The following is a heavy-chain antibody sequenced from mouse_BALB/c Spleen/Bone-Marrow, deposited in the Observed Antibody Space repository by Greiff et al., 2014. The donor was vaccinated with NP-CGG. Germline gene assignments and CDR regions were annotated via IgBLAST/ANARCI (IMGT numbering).Heavy chain of an antibody. D-gene: IGHD1-1*01. J-gene: IGHJ1*01. V-gene: IGHV1-87*01. CDR2: IYPGDGDT. CDR1: GYTFTSYW. CDR3: ARHYYGSSYEYFDV. Sequence: VQLQQSGAELARPGASVKLSCKASGYTFTSYWMQWVKQRPGQGLEWIGAIYPGDGDTRYTQKFKGKATLTADKSSSTAYMQLSSLASEDSAVYYCARHYYGSSYEYFDVWGAGTTVTVSS.